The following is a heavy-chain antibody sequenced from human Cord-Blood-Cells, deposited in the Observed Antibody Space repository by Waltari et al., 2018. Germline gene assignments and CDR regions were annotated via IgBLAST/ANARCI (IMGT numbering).Heavy chain of an antibody. D-gene: IGHD6-19*01. CDR3: AYSSGWYYFDY. CDR1: GGSFSGYY. V-gene: IGHV4-34*01. J-gene: IGHJ4*02. Sequence: QVQLQQWGAGLLKPSETLSLTCAVYGGSFSGYYWSWIRQPPGKGLEWIGEINHSGSTIYNPSLKSRVTISVDTSKNQFSLKLSSVTAADTAVYYCAYSSGWYYFDYWGQGTLVTVSS. CDR2: INHSGST.